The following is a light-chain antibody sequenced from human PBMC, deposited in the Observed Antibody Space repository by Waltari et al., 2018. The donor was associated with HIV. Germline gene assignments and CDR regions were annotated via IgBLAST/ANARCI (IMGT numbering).Light chain of an antibody. J-gene: IGLJ1*01. Sequence: QSALTQPRSVSGSPGQSLPISFTGTSINYFPWYQQHPGKAPKVIIYDVSKRPSGVPDRFSGSKSGNTASLTISGLQAEDEADYYCCSFAGSYSYVFGTGTKVTVL. CDR1: SINY. CDR2: DVS. CDR3: CSFAGSYSYV. V-gene: IGLV2-11*01.